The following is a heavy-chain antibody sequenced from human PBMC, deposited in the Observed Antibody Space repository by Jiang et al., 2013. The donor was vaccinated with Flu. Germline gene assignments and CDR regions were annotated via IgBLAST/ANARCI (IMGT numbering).Heavy chain of an antibody. CDR1: GFTFSSYS. CDR2: ISSSSSYI. V-gene: IGHV3-21*01. CDR3: ASSLDGYSLFDY. J-gene: IGHJ4*02. D-gene: IGHD2-15*01. Sequence: VQLLESGGGLVKPGGSLRLSCAASGFTFSSYSMNWVRQAPGKGLEWVSSISSSSSYIYYADSVKGRFTISRDNAKNSLYLQMNSLRAEDTAVYYCASSLDGYSLFDYWGQGTLVTVSS.